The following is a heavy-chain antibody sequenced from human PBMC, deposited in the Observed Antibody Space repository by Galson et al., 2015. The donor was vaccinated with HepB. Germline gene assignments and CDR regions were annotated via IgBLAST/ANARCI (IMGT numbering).Heavy chain of an antibody. Sequence: SVKVSCKASGFTFTSSAVQWVRQARGLRLEWIGWIVVGSGNTNYAQKFQERVTITRDMSTSTAYMELSSLRSEDTAVYYCAAWVAVAGTEKHCWGQGTLGTVSS. CDR3: AAWVAVAGTEKHC. V-gene: IGHV1-58*01. CDR1: GFTFTSSA. J-gene: IGHJ4*02. CDR2: IVVGSGNT. D-gene: IGHD6-19*01.